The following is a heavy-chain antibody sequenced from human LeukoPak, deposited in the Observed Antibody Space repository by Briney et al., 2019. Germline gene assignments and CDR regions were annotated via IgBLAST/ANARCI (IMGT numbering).Heavy chain of an antibody. D-gene: IGHD2-21*02. CDR2: ISNSGTT. CDR3: ARDVVVTSSPDAFDI. CDR1: GDSVSSGGYY. Sequence: PSETLSLTCAVSGDSVSSGGYYWTWIRQHPGKGLERIGYISNSGTTSYNPSLESRVSISVDTSNNQFSLRLSSVTAADTAVYYCARDVVVTSSPDAFDIWGQGTMVTVSS. J-gene: IGHJ3*02. V-gene: IGHV4-31*11.